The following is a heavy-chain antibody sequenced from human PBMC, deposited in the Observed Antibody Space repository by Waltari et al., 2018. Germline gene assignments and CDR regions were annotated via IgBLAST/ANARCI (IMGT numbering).Heavy chain of an antibody. V-gene: IGHV3-23*01. CDR1: GLTFSSYA. J-gene: IGHJ4*02. CDR3: AKGKIAVAVGGVDY. Sequence: EVQLLESGGGLVQPGGSLRLSCAASGLTFSSYAISWVRRAPGKGLEWVSAISGSGGSTYYADSVKGRFTISRDNSKNTLYLQMNSLRAEDTAVYYCAKGKIAVAVGGVDYWGQGTLVTVSS. CDR2: ISGSGGST. D-gene: IGHD6-19*01.